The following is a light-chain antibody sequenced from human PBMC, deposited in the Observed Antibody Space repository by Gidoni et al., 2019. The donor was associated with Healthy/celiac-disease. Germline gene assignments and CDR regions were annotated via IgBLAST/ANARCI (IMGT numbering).Light chain of an antibody. J-gene: IGKJ3*01. V-gene: IGKV1-39*01. CDR1: QSISSY. CDR2: AAS. CDR3: QQSYSTPFT. Sequence: DIHMPQSPSSLSASVGDRVTITCRASQSISSYLNWYQQKPGKAPKLLIYAASSLQSGVPSRFSGSGSGTDFTLTISSLQPEDFATYYCQQSYSTPFTFGPGTKVDIK.